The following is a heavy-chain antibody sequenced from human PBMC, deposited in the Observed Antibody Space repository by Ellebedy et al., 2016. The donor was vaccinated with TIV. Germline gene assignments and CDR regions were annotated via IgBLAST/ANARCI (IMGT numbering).Heavy chain of an antibody. CDR1: GGTFFSYS. CDR3: ARLGGGGHNLGYYYRALDV. V-gene: IGHV1-69*13. Sequence: ASVKVSXKASGGTFFSYSIAWVRQAPGQGLEWMGGIIPIFGTTNYAQKFRGRVTITADESTNAYMELSSLTSEDTAVYHCARLGGGGHNLGYYYRALDVWGQGTTVIVSS. CDR2: IIPIFGTT. D-gene: IGHD5-24*01. J-gene: IGHJ6*02.